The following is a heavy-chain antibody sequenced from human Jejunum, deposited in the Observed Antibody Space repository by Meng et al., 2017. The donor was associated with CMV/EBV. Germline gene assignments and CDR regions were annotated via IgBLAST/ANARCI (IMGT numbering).Heavy chain of an antibody. Sequence: SGYSFTDHYIHWVRQAPGQGLEWMGRIHPSSGGTTYAQKFQGRVTMTRDMSMSTDYMEMSSLRSDDTAVYYCARVPTRSYYPLYYFDHWGQGTLVTVSS. CDR3: ARVPTRSYYPLYYFDH. D-gene: IGHD3-10*01. CDR1: GYSFTDHY. J-gene: IGHJ4*02. CDR2: IHPSSGGT. V-gene: IGHV1-2*06.